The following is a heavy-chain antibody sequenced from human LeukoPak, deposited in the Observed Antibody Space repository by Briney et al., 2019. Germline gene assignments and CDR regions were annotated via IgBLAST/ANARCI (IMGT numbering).Heavy chain of an antibody. CDR3: ARVAYSSGWNRSGY. D-gene: IGHD6-19*01. V-gene: IGHV7-4-1*02. J-gene: IGHJ4*02. Sequence: ASVKVSCKASGYTFSGFAMNWVRQAPGQGLEWMGWINTNTGNPAYAQGFTGRFVFSLDTSVSTAYLQISSLKAEDTAVYYCARVAYSSGWNRSGYWGQGTLVTVSS. CDR2: INTNTGNP. CDR1: GYTFSGFA.